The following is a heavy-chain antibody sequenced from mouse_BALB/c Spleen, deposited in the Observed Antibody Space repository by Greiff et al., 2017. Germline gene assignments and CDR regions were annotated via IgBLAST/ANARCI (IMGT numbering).Heavy chain of an antibody. CDR3: ARSLTGTRYYAMDY. CDR2: IFPGTGTT. V-gene: IGHV1S132*01. Sequence: VQLQQSGAELMKPGASVKISCKATGYTFSSYWIEWVKQRPGQGLGWIGEIFPGTGTTYYNEKFKGKATLTIDTSSSTAYMQLSSLTSEDSAVYFCARSLTGTRYYAMDYWGQGTSVTVSS. D-gene: IGHD4-1*01. J-gene: IGHJ4*01. CDR1: GYTFSSYW.